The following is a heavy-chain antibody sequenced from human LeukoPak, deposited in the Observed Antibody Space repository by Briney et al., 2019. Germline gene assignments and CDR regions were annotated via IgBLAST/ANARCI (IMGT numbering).Heavy chain of an antibody. CDR2: IRYDGSNK. D-gene: IGHD3-22*01. J-gene: IGHJ6*03. V-gene: IGHV3-30*02. CDR3: AKDGGTGYYDSSGYYRYYYYYMDV. CDR1: GFTFSSYG. Sequence: GGSLRLSCAASGFTFSSYGMHWVRQAPGKGLEWVAFIRYDGSNKYYADSVKGRFTISRDNSKNTLYLQMNSLRAEDTAVYYCAKDGGTGYYDSSGYYRYYYYYMDVWGKGTTVTISS.